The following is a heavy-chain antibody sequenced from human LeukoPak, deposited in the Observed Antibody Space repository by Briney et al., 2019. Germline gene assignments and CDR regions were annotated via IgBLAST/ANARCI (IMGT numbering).Heavy chain of an antibody. CDR1: GFTFSSYS. Sequence: GGSLRLSCAASGFTFSSYSMNWVRQAPGKGLEWVSSISSSSSYIYYADSVKGRFTISRDNAKNSLYLQMNSLRAEDTAVYYCARDRDIVVVPAALLHWGQGTLVTVSS. V-gene: IGHV3-21*01. CDR3: ARDRDIVVVPAALLH. CDR2: ISSSSSYI. D-gene: IGHD2-2*01. J-gene: IGHJ1*01.